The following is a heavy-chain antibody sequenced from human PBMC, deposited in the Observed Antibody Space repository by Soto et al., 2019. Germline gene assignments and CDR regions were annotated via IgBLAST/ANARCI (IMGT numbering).Heavy chain of an antibody. CDR3: AGTPFYYSSWYYFDY. V-gene: IGHV4-59*01. J-gene: IGHJ4*02. Sequence: SETLSLTCTVSGGSISSYYWSWIRQPPGKGLEWIGYIYYSGSTNYNPSLKSRVTISVDTSKNQFSLKLSSVTAADTAVYYCAGTPFYYSSWYYFDYWGQGTLVTVSS. D-gene: IGHD6-13*01. CDR1: GGSISSYY. CDR2: IYYSGST.